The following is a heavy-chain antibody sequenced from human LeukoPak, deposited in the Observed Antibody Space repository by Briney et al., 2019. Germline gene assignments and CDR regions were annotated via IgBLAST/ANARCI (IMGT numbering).Heavy chain of an antibody. Sequence: GGSLRLSCAASGFTFSSYAMHWVRQAPGKGLEYVSAISSNGGSTYYANSVKGRFTISRDNSKNTLYLQMGSLRAEDMAVYYCARDRYSSSYFDYWGQGTLVTVSS. J-gene: IGHJ4*02. CDR1: GFTFSSYA. CDR2: ISSNGGST. D-gene: IGHD6-13*01. V-gene: IGHV3-64*01. CDR3: ARDRYSSSYFDY.